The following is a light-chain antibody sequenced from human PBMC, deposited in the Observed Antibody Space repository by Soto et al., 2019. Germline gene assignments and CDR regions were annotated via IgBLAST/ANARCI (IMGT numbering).Light chain of an antibody. J-gene: IGLJ3*02. CDR1: RSYVGSYTL. V-gene: IGLV2-23*01. CDR2: DDS. Sequence: QSALTQPASVSGYPGQSITIHCTATRSYVGSYTLVSWYQQHPGKAPKLIIYDDSQRPSGVSDRFSASTSSNTASLTISGLLTDDEADYCCCSYADGSTVMFGGGTKLTVL. CDR3: CSYADGSTVM.